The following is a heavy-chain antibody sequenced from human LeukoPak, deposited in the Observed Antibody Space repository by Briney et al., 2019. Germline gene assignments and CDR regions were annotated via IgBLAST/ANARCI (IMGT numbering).Heavy chain of an antibody. Sequence: PGGSLRLSCAASGFTFSSYWMHWVRQAPGKGLVWVSRINSDGSSTSYADSVKGRFTISRDNAKNTLYLQMNSLRAEDTAVYYCARDSRIWEPLYYFDYWGQGTLVTVSS. D-gene: IGHD1-14*01. CDR2: INSDGSST. CDR1: GFTFSSYW. CDR3: ARDSRIWEPLYYFDY. J-gene: IGHJ4*02. V-gene: IGHV3-74*01.